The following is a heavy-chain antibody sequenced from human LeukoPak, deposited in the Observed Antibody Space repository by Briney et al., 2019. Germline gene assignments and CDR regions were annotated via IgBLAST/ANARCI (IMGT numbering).Heavy chain of an antibody. D-gene: IGHD6-13*01. J-gene: IGHJ5*02. Sequence: SETLSLTCTVSGYSSSNYYWIWIRQPPEKGLEGIGYIYYGRSTNDNPSLKSLVTISVAKSKNQSSLKLSSVTAADTAVYYCARQGYSSVWSRANCFAPWGQGTLVTVSA. CDR3: ARQGYSSVWSRANCFAP. CDR2: IYYGRST. CDR1: GYSSSNYY. V-gene: IGHV4-59*01.